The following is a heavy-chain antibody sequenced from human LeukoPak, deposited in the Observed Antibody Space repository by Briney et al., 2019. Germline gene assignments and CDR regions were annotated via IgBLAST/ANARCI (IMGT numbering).Heavy chain of an antibody. D-gene: IGHD6-25*01. J-gene: IGHJ4*02. CDR3: VRGVPPGRSGDY. Sequence: SQTLSLTCAISGDSVSSNSVTWTWIRQSPSRGLEWLGRTYYRSKWFTDYAVSVKSRITINPDPSKNQFSLQLNSVTSEDAAVYYCVRGVPPGRSGDYWGQGTLVTVSA. CDR1: GDSVSSNSVT. CDR2: TYYRSKWFT. V-gene: IGHV6-1*01.